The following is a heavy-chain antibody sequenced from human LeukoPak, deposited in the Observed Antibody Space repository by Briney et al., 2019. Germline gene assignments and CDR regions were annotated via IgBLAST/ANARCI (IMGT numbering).Heavy chain of an antibody. V-gene: IGHV4-34*01. Sequence: SETLSLTCAVYGGSFSGYYWSWIRQPPGKGLEWIGEINHSGSTNYNPSLKSRVTISVDTSKNQFSLKLSSVTAADTAVYYCARGRSHGGNSVFGYWGQGTLVTVSS. D-gene: IGHD4-23*01. J-gene: IGHJ4*02. CDR1: GGSFSGYY. CDR2: INHSGST. CDR3: ARGRSHGGNSVFGY.